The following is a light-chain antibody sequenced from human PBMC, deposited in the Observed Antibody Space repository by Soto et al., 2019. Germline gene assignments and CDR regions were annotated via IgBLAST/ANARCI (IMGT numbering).Light chain of an antibody. CDR2: AAS. CDR1: QGISSY. J-gene: IGKJ5*01. Sequence: AIRMTQAPSSLSASTGDRVTITCRASQGISSYLAWYQQKPGKAPKLLIYAASSLQSGVPSRFSGSGSGTDFTLTIISLQPEDFATYYCQLLHDYPITFGQGTRLEV. CDR3: QLLHDYPIT. V-gene: IGKV1-8*01.